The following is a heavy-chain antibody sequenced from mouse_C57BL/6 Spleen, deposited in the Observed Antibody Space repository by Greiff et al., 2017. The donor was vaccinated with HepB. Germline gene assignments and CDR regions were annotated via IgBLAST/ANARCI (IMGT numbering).Heavy chain of an antibody. CDR3: ARATRAWFAY. D-gene: IGHD1-1*01. Sequence: QVQLQQSGAELVRPGSSVKLSCKASGYTFTSYWMHWVKQRPIQGLEWIGNIDPSDSETHYNQKFKDKATLTVDKSSSTAYMQLSRLTSEDSAVYYGARATRAWFAYWGQGTLVTVSA. V-gene: IGHV1-52*01. CDR2: IDPSDSET. CDR1: GYTFTSYW. J-gene: IGHJ3*01.